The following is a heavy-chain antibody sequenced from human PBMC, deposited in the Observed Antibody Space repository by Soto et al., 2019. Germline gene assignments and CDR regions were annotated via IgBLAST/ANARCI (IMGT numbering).Heavy chain of an antibody. CDR2: IYYSGSS. CDR3: AREWQQLARWGTYNWFDP. CDR1: GGSISSGGYY. V-gene: IGHV4-31*03. D-gene: IGHD6-13*01. J-gene: IGHJ5*02. Sequence: PSETLSLTCTVSGGSISSGGYYWSWIRQHPGKGLEWIGYIYYSGSSYYNPSLKSRVTIPVDTSKNQFSLKLSSVTAADTAVYYCAREWQQLARWGTYNWFDPWGQGTLVTVSS.